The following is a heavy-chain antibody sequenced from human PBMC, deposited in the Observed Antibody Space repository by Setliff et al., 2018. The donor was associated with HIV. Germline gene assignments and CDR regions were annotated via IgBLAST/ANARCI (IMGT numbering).Heavy chain of an antibody. V-gene: IGHV1-18*01. CDR1: GYTFTSYG. CDR2: ISAYNGNT. D-gene: IGHD6-19*01. J-gene: IGHJ4*02. Sequence: GASVKVSCKASGYTFTSYGISWVRQAPGQGLEWMGWISAYNGNTNYAQKLQGRVTMTTDTSTSTAYMELRSLRSDDTAVYYCARDLAYLQTIAVASFDYWGQGTLVTVSS. CDR3: ARDLAYLQTIAVASFDY.